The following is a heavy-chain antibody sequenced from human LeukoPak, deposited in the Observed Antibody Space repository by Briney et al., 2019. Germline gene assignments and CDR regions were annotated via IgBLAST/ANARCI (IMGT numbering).Heavy chain of an antibody. CDR1: GFTFSNYW. J-gene: IGHJ4*02. D-gene: IGHD3-22*01. V-gene: IGHV3-7*01. CDR2: IKQDGSEK. CDR3: ARDGDSSAYSD. Sequence: GGSLRLSCAASGFTFSNYWMSWVREAPGKGLEWVAKIKQDGSEKHYVDPVKGRFTISRDNAKDAMYLQMSGLRGEDTVVYYCARDGDSSAYSDWGQRTLVSVSS.